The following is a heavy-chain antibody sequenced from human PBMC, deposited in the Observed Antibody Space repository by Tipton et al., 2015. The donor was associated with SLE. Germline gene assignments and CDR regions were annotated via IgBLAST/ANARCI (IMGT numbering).Heavy chain of an antibody. Sequence: QLVQSGGGLVQPGESLRLSCAASGFTFSSYAMSWVRQAPGKGLEWVASIYYSGSTYYNPSLASRLTISLDTSKNHFSLKLSSVTAADTAVYYCARHDTNYGRNWFDPWGQGTLVTVSS. V-gene: IGHV4-38-2*01. CDR2: IYYSGST. J-gene: IGHJ5*02. CDR3: ARHDTNYGRNWFDP. CDR1: GFTFSSYA. D-gene: IGHD2-8*01.